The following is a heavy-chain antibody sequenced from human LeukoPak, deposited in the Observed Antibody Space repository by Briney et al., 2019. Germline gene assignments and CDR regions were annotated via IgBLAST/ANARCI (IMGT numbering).Heavy chain of an antibody. Sequence: GGSLRLSCAASGFTFSSYAVSWVRQAPGKGLEWVSAISGSGASTYYADSVKGRFTISRDNSKNTLYLQMNSLRAEGTAVYYCAKGQNSRGYSRDYWGQGTLVTVSS. CDR1: GFTFSSYA. CDR3: AKGQNSRGYSRDY. CDR2: ISGSGAST. D-gene: IGHD5-18*01. V-gene: IGHV3-23*01. J-gene: IGHJ4*02.